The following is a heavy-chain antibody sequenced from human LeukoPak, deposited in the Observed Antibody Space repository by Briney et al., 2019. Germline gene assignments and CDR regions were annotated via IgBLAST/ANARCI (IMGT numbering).Heavy chain of an antibody. D-gene: IGHD4-17*01. V-gene: IGHV3-21*01. CDR3: ARRGMDDYGDYDFDY. CDR2: ISSSSSYI. J-gene: IGHJ4*02. Sequence: PGGSLRLSCAASGFTFSTYWMNWVRQAPGKGLEWVSSISSSSSYIYYADSVKGRFTISRDNAKNSLYLQMNSLRAEDTAVYYCARRGMDDYGDYDFDYWGQGALVTVSS. CDR1: GFTFSTYW.